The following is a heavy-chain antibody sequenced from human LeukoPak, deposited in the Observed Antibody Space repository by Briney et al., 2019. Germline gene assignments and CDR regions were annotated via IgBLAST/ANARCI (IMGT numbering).Heavy chain of an antibody. D-gene: IGHD3-10*01. Sequence: GASVKVSCKASGGTFSSYAINWVRQAPGQGLEWMGGIIPIFGTTNYAQKFQGRVTITADESTSTAYMELSSLRSEDTAVYYCARDTTDYYGSGSPYYYYYMDVWGKGTTVTISS. CDR3: ARDTTDYYGSGSPYYYYYMDV. V-gene: IGHV1-69*13. J-gene: IGHJ6*03. CDR1: GGTFSSYA. CDR2: IIPIFGTT.